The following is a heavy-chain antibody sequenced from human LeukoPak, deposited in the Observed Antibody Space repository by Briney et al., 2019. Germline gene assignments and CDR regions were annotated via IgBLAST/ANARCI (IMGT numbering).Heavy chain of an antibody. J-gene: IGHJ4*02. CDR2: INSDGTT. Sequence: GGSLRLSCAASAFTFRSYWMHWVRQVPGKGLVWVSLINSDGTTSHADSVKGRFTISRDNAKNTLYLQMNNLRAEDTAVYYCARSAADAFDYWGQGTLVTVSS. CDR1: AFTFRSYW. CDR3: ARSAADAFDY. V-gene: IGHV3-74*01.